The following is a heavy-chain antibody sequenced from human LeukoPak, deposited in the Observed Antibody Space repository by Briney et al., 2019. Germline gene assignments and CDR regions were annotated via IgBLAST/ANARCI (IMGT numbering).Heavy chain of an antibody. Sequence: SETLSLTCTVSGGSISSYYWSWIRQPPGKGLEWIGYIYYSGSTNYNPSLKSRVTISVDTSKNLFSLKLSSVTAADTAVYYCARDSSGYLRYWYFDLWGRGTLVTVSS. CDR3: ARDSSGYLRYWYFDL. D-gene: IGHD3-22*01. V-gene: IGHV4-59*01. J-gene: IGHJ2*01. CDR2: IYYSGST. CDR1: GGSISSYY.